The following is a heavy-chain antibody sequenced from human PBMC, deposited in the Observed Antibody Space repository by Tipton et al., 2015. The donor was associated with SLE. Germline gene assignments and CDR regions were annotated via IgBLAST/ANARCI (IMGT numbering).Heavy chain of an antibody. CDR1: GFTFSSYA. V-gene: IGHV3-30*04. D-gene: IGHD3-10*01. Sequence: SLRLSCAASGFTFSSYAMHWVRQAPGKGLEWVAVISYDGSNKYYADSVKGRFTISRDNSKNTLYLQMNSLRAEDTAVYYCARGMPLLLWFGELSWFDPWGQGTLVTVSS. J-gene: IGHJ5*02. CDR3: ARGMPLLLWFGELSWFDP. CDR2: ISYDGSNK.